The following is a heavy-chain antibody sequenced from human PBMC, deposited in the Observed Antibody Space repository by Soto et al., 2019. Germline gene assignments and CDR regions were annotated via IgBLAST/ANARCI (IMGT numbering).Heavy chain of an antibody. CDR2: ISGSGGST. Sequence: VGSLRLSCAASGFTFSSYAMSWVRQAPGKGLEWVSAISGSGGSTYYADSVKGRFTISRDNSKNTLYLQMNSLRAEDTAVYYCAKDHRRSSWYRVYYYYGMDVWGQGTTVTVSS. CDR1: GFTFSSYA. V-gene: IGHV3-23*01. D-gene: IGHD6-13*01. J-gene: IGHJ6*02. CDR3: AKDHRRSSWYRVYYYYGMDV.